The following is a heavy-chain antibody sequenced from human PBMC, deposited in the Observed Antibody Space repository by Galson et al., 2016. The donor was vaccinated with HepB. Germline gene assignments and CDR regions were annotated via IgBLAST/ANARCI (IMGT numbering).Heavy chain of an antibody. CDR2: ISSSGTNI. J-gene: IGHJ6*02. CDR1: GFTFGDYY. CDR3: ARGRSSVYYGMDV. V-gene: IGHV3-11*01. D-gene: IGHD3-10*01. Sequence: SLRLSCAASGFTFGDYYMTWIRQAPGKGLEWVSYISSSGTNIYYADSVEGRFTISRDNAKNSLYLQMNHLRAEDTAMYYCARGRSSVYYGMDVWGQGTTVTVSS.